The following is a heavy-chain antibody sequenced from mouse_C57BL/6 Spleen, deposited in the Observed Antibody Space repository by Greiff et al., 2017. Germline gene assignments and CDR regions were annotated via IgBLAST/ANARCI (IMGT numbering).Heavy chain of an antibody. CDR3: ARELYSNNVNFDY. J-gene: IGHJ2*01. D-gene: IGHD2-5*01. Sequence: QVQLQQPGAELVKPGASVKLSCKASGYTFTSYWMQWVKQRPGQGLEWIGEIDPSDSYTNYNQKFKGKATLTVDTSSSTAYMQLSSLTSEDSAVYYCARELYSNNVNFDYWGQGTTLTVSS. CDR1: GYTFTSYW. CDR2: IDPSDSYT. V-gene: IGHV1-50*01.